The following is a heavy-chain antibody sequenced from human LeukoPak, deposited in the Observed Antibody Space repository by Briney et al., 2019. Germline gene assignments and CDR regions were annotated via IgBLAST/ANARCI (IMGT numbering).Heavy chain of an antibody. D-gene: IGHD6-25*01. V-gene: IGHV1-2*02. CDR2: INPNSGGT. J-gene: IGHJ4*02. CDR1: GYTFTGYY. Sequence: GSVKVSCKASGYTFTGYYMHWVRQAPGQGLEWMGWINPNSGGTNYAQKFQGRVTMTRDTSISTAYMELSRLRSDDTAVYYCARDSRLKPLYYFDYWGQGTLVTVSS. CDR3: ARDSRLKPLYYFDY.